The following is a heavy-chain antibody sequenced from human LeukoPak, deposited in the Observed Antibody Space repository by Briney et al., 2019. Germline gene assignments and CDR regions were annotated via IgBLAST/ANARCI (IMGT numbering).Heavy chain of an antibody. CDR2: IYDTGGT. V-gene: IGHV4-59*12. CDR3: ARGRIVVANTAAFDI. Sequence: PSGTLSLTCTVSGGSISPFYWNWIRQPPGKGLEWIGYIYDTGGTSYSPSLNSRATISVDTSKNQISLKLNSVTAADTAVYYCARGRIVVANTAAFDIWGQGTMVPVPS. CDR1: GGSISPFY. J-gene: IGHJ3*02. D-gene: IGHD3-22*01.